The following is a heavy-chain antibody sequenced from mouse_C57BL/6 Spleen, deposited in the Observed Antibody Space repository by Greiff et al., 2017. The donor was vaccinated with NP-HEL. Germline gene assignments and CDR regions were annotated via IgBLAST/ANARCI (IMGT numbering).Heavy chain of an antibody. V-gene: IGHV1-55*01. CDR1: GYTFTSYW. D-gene: IGHD2-4*01. J-gene: IGHJ3*01. Sequence: QVQLQQPGAELVKPGASVTMSCKASGYTFTSYWITWVKPRPGQGLAWIGDIYPGSGSTNYNEKFKGKATLTVDTSSSTAYVQLSSLTSEDAAVYYCARYDYDWFAYWGQGTLVTVSA. CDR2: IYPGSGST. CDR3: ARYDYDWFAY.